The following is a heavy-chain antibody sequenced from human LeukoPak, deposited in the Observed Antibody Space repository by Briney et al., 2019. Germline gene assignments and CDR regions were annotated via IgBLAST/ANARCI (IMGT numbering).Heavy chain of an antibody. J-gene: IGHJ6*02. V-gene: IGHV3-23*01. CDR2: VSKSDGTT. CDR1: GFTFTTYA. Sequence: PGGSLRLSCAASGFTFTTYAMSWVRQAPGKGLEWVSSVSKSDGTTYYADSVKGRLTISRDNSKNTLHLQVNGLRAEDTAVYYCARGSYGMDVWGQGTTVTVSS. CDR3: ARGSYGMDV.